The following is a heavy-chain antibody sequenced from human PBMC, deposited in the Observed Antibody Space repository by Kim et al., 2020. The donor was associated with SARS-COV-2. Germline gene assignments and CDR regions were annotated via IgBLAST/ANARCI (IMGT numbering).Heavy chain of an antibody. Sequence: GGSLRLSCSASGFTFSSCAMHWVRQAPGKGLEYVSAIRNDGGDTYYADLVKGRFTISRDNSKNTLYLQMSSLRTEDTALYYCVKEPSYSSGWYYFDFWGQGTLVTVSS. CDR3: VKEPSYSSGWYYFDF. CDR2: IRNDGGDT. J-gene: IGHJ4*02. V-gene: IGHV3-64D*09. D-gene: IGHD6-19*01. CDR1: GFTFSSCA.